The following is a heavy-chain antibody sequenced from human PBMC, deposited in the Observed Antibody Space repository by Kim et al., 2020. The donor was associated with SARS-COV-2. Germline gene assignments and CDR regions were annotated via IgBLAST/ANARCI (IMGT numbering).Heavy chain of an antibody. D-gene: IGHD5-18*01. J-gene: IGHJ4*02. CDR2: VFYSGSI. CDR1: GGSMNYYY. Sequence: SETLSLTCTVSGGSMNYYYWSWIRQSPGKGLEWIGYVFYSGSINYNPSLRSRVVLSLDLSKNQFSLRVNSVTAADTAVYFCARGGGYSYGRNYFDYWGQGPQVTVSS. V-gene: IGHV4-59*01. CDR3: ARGGGYSYGRNYFDY.